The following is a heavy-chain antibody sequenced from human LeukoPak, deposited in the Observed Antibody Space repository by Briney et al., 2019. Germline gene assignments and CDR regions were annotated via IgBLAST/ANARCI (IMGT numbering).Heavy chain of an antibody. V-gene: IGHV1-69*05. D-gene: IGHD2-2*01. Sequence: ASVKVSCKACGGTFSSYAISWVRQAPGQGLEWMGGIIPIFGTANYAQKFQGRVTITTDESTSTAYMELSSLRSEDTAVYYCASGGGYCSSTSCHSFVYWGQGTLVTVSS. CDR2: IIPIFGTA. J-gene: IGHJ4*02. CDR1: GGTFSSYA. CDR3: ASGGGYCSSTSCHSFVY.